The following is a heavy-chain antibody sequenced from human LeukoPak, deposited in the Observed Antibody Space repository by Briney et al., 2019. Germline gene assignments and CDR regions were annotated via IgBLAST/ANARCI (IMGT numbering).Heavy chain of an antibody. CDR3: ARRKGYSGYDGAFDI. CDR2: ISSSSSNI. V-gene: IGHV3-21*01. J-gene: IGHJ3*02. D-gene: IGHD5-12*01. Sequence: GGSLRLSCAASGFTLSTYSMNWVRQAPGKGLEWVSSISSSSSNIYYADSVKGRFTISRENAKNALYLQMNSLRAEDTAVYYCARRKGYSGYDGAFDIWGQGTMVTVSS. CDR1: GFTLSTYS.